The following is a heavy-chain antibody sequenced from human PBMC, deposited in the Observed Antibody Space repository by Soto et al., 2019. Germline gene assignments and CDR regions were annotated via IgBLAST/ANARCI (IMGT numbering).Heavy chain of an antibody. V-gene: IGHV4-39*01. Sequence: SETLSLTCSVSGDSISNSRFYWAWTRQPPGEGLEWIGSIYHTGNAYYNPSLKSRVTISVDTSKNQFSLKLTSVTAADAALYYCARDFFDSSDYTTNRFDPWGQGTLVTVSS. CDR3: ARDFFDSSDYTTNRFDP. J-gene: IGHJ5*02. D-gene: IGHD3-22*01. CDR2: IYHTGNA. CDR1: GDSISNSRFY.